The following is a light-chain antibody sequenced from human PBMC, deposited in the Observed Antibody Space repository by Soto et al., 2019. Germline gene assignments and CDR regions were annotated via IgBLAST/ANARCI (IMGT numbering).Light chain of an antibody. V-gene: IGKV1-39*01. Sequence: VSSSVGDRVTVTCRASQSVSSWLAWYQQRPGKAPKLLIYAASSLQSGVPSRFSGSGSGTDFTLTINSLQPEDVVPYCCQQCSSTPIPFAEGTRPEI. J-gene: IGKJ5*01. CDR3: QQCSSTPIP. CDR2: AAS. CDR1: QSVSSW.